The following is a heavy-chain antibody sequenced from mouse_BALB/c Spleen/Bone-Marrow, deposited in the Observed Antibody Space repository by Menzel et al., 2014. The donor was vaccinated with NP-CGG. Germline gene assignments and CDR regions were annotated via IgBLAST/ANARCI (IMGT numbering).Heavy chain of an antibody. CDR1: GYTFTTYT. Sequence: QVQLKESGAELARPGASVKMSCRASGYTFTTYTMHWVKQRHGQGLEWIGYINPSSGYTYYNQKFKDKATLTADKSSSAAYLQLSSLTSEDSAVYYCARVYGNYDAMDYWGQGTSVTVSS. J-gene: IGHJ4*01. CDR3: ARVYGNYDAMDY. CDR2: INPSSGYT. V-gene: IGHV1-4*01. D-gene: IGHD2-1*01.